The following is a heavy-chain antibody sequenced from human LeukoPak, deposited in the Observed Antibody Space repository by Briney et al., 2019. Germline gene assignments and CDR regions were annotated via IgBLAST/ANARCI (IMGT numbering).Heavy chain of an antibody. V-gene: IGHV3-48*04. CDR3: ARDCSGYYDSSGWCY. J-gene: IGHJ4*02. CDR1: GFTFSSYS. CDR2: ISSSGSTI. Sequence: GGSLRLSCAASGFTFSSYSMNWVRQAPGKGLEWVSYISSSGSTIYYADSVKGRFTISRDNAKNSLYLQMNSLRAEDTAVYYCARDCSGYYDSSGWCYWGQGTLVTVSS. D-gene: IGHD3-22*01.